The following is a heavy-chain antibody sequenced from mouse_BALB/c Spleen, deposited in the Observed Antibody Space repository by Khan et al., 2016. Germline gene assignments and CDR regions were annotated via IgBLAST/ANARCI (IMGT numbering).Heavy chain of an antibody. J-gene: IGHJ4*01. CDR1: GYNFTSYD. CDR3: AVSREYDGHYYAMDY. Sequence: QVQLQQSGAELVKPGASVKLSCKASGYNFTSYDINWVRQRPEQGLEWIGWIFPGAGSTKYNEKFKGKSTLITDNSSSTAYLQLSRLKSEDSAVYYCAVSREYDGHYYAMDYWGQGTSVTVSS. D-gene: IGHD2-14*01. CDR2: IFPGAGST. V-gene: IGHV1-85*01.